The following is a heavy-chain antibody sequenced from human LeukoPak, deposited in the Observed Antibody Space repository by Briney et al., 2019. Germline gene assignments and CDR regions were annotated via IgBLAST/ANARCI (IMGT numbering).Heavy chain of an antibody. CDR3: ARELSGYGASDY. V-gene: IGHV4-31*03. CDR1: GGSISSGDYY. CDR2: IYYSGST. Sequence: PSETLSLTCSVSGGSISSGDYYWSWIRQHPGKGLEWIGYIYYSGSTYYNPPLKSRVTISVDTSKNQFSLKLSSVTAADTAVYYCARELSGYGASDYWGQGTLVTVSS. D-gene: IGHD3-22*01. J-gene: IGHJ4*02.